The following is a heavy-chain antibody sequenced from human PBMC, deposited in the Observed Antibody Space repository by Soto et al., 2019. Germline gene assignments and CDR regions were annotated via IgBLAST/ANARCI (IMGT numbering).Heavy chain of an antibody. Sequence: QVQLQQWGAGLLKPSETLSLTCAVYGGSFSGYYWSWIRQPPGKGLEWIGEINHSGSTNYNPSLKSRVTMSVDTSRNQFSLNLSSVTAADTAVYYCARPLRGRYYGSGSYKGPWDYWGQGTLVTVSS. V-gene: IGHV4-34*01. CDR1: GGSFSGYY. J-gene: IGHJ4*02. D-gene: IGHD3-10*01. CDR3: ARPLRGRYYGSGSYKGPWDY. CDR2: INHSGST.